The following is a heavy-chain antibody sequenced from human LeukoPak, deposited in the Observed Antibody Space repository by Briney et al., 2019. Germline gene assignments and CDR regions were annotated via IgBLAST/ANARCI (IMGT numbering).Heavy chain of an antibody. D-gene: IGHD1-1*01. J-gene: IGHJ5*02. CDR3: SKDPVQPGNGFYWFDP. V-gene: IGHV3-23*01. CDR2: ISASGAKT. Sequence: GGSLRLSCAASGFTFNNYAVSWVRQAPGKGLDWVAGISASGAKTYYADSVKGRFTISRDNSSTTLYLQMTSLRVEATAVYYCSKDPVQPGNGFYWFDPWGQGTVVTVSS. CDR1: GFTFNNYA.